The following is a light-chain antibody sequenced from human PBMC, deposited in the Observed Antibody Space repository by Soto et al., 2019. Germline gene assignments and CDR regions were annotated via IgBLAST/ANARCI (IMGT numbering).Light chain of an antibody. CDR3: SSYTSTSTLV. J-gene: IGLJ6*01. CDR1: TGDVGGYNY. Sequence: ALPNPPSVSGSLDQSITISCPGTTGDVGGYNYVTWYQQHPGKAPKLMIYEVSNRPSGVSKRFSGSKSGNTASLTISGLQAEDEADYYCSSYTSTSTLVYGGGPKVTLL. CDR2: EVS. V-gene: IGLV2-14*01.